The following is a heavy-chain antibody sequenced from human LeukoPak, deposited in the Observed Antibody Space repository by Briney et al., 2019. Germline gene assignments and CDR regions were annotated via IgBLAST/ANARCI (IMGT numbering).Heavy chain of an antibody. V-gene: IGHV3-15*01. Sequence: GGSLRLSCAASGFTFSNAWMSWVRQAPGKGLEWVGRIKSKTDGGTTDYAAPVKGRFTISRDNSKNTLYLQMNSLRAEDTAVYYCARDGSITIFGVVITHNWFDPWGQGTLVTVSS. CDR2: IKSKTDGGTT. J-gene: IGHJ5*02. CDR3: ARDGSITIFGVVITHNWFDP. D-gene: IGHD3-3*01. CDR1: GFTFSNAW.